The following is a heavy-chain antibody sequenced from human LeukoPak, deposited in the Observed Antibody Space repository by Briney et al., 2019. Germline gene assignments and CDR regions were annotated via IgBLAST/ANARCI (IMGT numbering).Heavy chain of an antibody. CDR3: ARGRYYGSGSTNY. CDR2: IYYSGST. V-gene: IGHV4-59*01. J-gene: IGHJ4*02. CDR1: GGSISSYY. Sequence: SETLSLTCTVSGGSISSYYWSWIRQPPGKGLEWTGYIYYSGSTNYNPSLKSRVTISVDTSKNQFSLKLSSVTAADTAVYYCARGRYYGSGSTNYWGQGTLVTVSS. D-gene: IGHD3-10*01.